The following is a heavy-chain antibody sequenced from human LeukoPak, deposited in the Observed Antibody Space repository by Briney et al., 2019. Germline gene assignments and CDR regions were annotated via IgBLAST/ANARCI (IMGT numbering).Heavy chain of an antibody. CDR2: IHRSGST. Sequence: PSETLSLTCTVSGGSISSGSYYWSWIRQPAGKGLEWIGRIHRSGSTAYNPSVKSRVTISVDTSKNQFSLKLNSVTAADTAVYYCARGGFLVQNHFDPWGQETLVTVSS. D-gene: IGHD3-3*01. CDR1: GGSISSGSYY. CDR3: ARGGFLVQNHFDP. V-gene: IGHV4-61*02. J-gene: IGHJ5*02.